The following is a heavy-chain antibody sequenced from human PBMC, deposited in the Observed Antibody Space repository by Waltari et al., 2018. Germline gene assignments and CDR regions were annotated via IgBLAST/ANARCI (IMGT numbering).Heavy chain of an antibody. D-gene: IGHD1-26*01. V-gene: IGHV3-9*01. CDR1: GFTFDDYD. Sequence: EVQLVESGGGLVQPGRSLRLSCAASGFTFDDYDMHWVRRTPGKGLEWGSGISWNSGSICYADAVKGRFTISRDNAKNSLYLQMNSLRAEDTALYYCAKDIVGATGGAFDIWGQGTMVTVSS. CDR2: ISWNSGSI. CDR3: AKDIVGATGGAFDI. J-gene: IGHJ3*02.